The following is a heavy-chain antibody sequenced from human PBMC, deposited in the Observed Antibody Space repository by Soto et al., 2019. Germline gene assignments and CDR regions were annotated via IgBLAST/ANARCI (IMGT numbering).Heavy chain of an antibody. CDR3: ARELYYYDSSGYPYPAFDI. Sequence: PGGSLRLSCAASGFTFSNYWMSWVRQAPGKGLEWVSSISSSSSYIYYADSVKGRFTISRDNAKNSLYLQMNSLRAEDTAVYYCARELYYYDSSGYPYPAFDIWGQGTMVTVSS. CDR1: GFTFSNYW. D-gene: IGHD3-22*01. CDR2: ISSSSSYI. J-gene: IGHJ3*02. V-gene: IGHV3-21*01.